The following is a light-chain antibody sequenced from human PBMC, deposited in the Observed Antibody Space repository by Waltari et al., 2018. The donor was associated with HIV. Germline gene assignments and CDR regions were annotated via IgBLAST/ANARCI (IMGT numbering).Light chain of an antibody. CDR3: QQYNSYLYS. CDR2: KVS. Sequence: DIQMTQSPSTLTASVGDRVPITCRASQRISTWLAWYQQKAGKAPKLLMYKVSSLESGVPSRFSGRGSETEFTLTISSVQPDDAATYYCQQYNSYLYSFGQGTKLEIK. J-gene: IGKJ2*03. V-gene: IGKV1-5*03. CDR1: QRISTW.